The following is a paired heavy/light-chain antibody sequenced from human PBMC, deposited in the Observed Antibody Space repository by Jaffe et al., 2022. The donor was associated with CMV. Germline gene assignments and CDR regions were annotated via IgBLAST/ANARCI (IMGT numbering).Heavy chain of an antibody. Sequence: QVQLVQSGAEVKKPGSSVKVSCKASGGTFSSYAISWVRQAPGQGLEWMGGIIPIFGTANYAQKFQGRVTITADESTSTAYMELSSLRSEDTAVYYCARSPACTNGVCYARYYFDYWGQGTLVTVSS. CDR1: GGTFSSYA. V-gene: IGHV1-69*01. J-gene: IGHJ4*02. D-gene: IGHD2-8*01. CDR3: ARSPACTNGVCYARYYFDY. CDR2: IIPIFGTA.
Light chain of an antibody. CDR1: QSISSY. CDR2: AAS. Sequence: DIQMTQSPSSLSASVGDRVTITCRASQSISSYLNWYQQKPGKAPKLLIYAASSLQSGVPSRFSGSGSGTDFTLTISSLQPEDFTTYYCQQSYSTPRFGPGTKVDIK. CDR3: QQSYSTPR. J-gene: IGKJ3*01. V-gene: IGKV1-39*01.